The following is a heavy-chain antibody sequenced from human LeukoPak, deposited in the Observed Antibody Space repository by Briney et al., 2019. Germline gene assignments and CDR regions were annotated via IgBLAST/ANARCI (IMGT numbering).Heavy chain of an antibody. CDR2: IYTSGST. D-gene: IGHD6-13*01. CDR1: GGSISSYY. V-gene: IGHV4-4*07. J-gene: IGHJ4*02. CDR3: ASTRSGSSWYYFDY. Sequence: PSETLSLTCTVSGGSISSYYWSWIRQPAGKGLEWIGRIYTSGSTNCNPSLKSRVTMSVDTSKNQFSLKLSSVTAADTAVYYCASTRSGSSWYYFDYWGQGTLVTVSS.